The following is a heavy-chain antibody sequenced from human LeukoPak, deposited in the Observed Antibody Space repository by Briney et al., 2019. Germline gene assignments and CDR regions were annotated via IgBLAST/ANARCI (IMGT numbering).Heavy chain of an antibody. V-gene: IGHV4-38-2*02. CDR3: ARGITDVDY. CDR2: IYHSGST. J-gene: IGHJ4*02. CDR1: GYSISSGYY. D-gene: IGHD3-3*01. Sequence: SETLSLTCTVSGYSISSGYYWGWIRQPPGKGLEWIGSIYHSGSTYYNPSLKSRVTISVDTSKNQFSLKLSSVTAADTAVYYCARGITDVDYWGQGTLVTVSS.